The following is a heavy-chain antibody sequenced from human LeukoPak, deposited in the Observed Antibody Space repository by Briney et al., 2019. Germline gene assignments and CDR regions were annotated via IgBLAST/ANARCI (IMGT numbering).Heavy chain of an antibody. V-gene: IGHV4-34*09. CDR3: ARETWGYCSSTSCPLFDP. Sequence: SETLSLTCAVYGGSFSGYYWSWIRQPPGKGLEWIGEINHSGSTYYNPSLKSRVTISVGTSKNQFSLKLSSVTAADTAVYYCARETWGYCSSTSCPLFDPWGQGTLVTVSS. CDR2: INHSGST. J-gene: IGHJ5*02. D-gene: IGHD2-2*01. CDR1: GGSFSGYY.